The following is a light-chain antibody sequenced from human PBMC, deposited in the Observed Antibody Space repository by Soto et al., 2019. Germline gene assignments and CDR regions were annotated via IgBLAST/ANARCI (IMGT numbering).Light chain of an antibody. CDR2: GAS. Sequence: EIVLTQSPGTQSLSPGERATLACRASQSVRNSYLAWYQQKPGQAPRLLIYGASTRATGIPDRFSGSGSGTDFTLTISRLEPADFAVYYCQQYGSSPRFTFGPGTKVDIK. CDR3: QQYGSSPRFT. J-gene: IGKJ3*01. CDR1: QSVRNSY. V-gene: IGKV3-20*01.